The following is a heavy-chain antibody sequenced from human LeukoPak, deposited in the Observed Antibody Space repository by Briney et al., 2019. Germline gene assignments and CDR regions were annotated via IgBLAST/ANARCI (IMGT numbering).Heavy chain of an antibody. CDR2: INHSGST. V-gene: IGHV4-34*01. CDR1: GGSFSGYY. D-gene: IGHD5-18*01. CDR3: ARGESDTMDRRFIFY. Sequence: ASETLSLTCAVYGGSFSGYYWIWIRQPPGEGLEWIGEINHSGSTNYNPSLKSRVTVSVDRSKSQFSLKLSSVTAADTAVYYCARGESDTMDRRFIFYWGQGIRVTVSS. J-gene: IGHJ4*02.